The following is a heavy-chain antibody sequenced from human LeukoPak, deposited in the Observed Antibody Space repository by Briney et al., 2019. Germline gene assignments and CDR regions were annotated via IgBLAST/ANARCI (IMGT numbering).Heavy chain of an antibody. CDR3: SRGDPYYYDNSGFDY. V-gene: IGHV3-49*05. Sequence: NPGGSLRLSCIASGFTFGDYSMSWFRQAPGKGLEWVAFIGTKTYRGATEYAASVKGRFTISRDGSKNIAYLQMNSLKTEDTALYYCSRGDPYYYDNSGFDYWGQGTLVTVSS. J-gene: IGHJ4*02. CDR1: GFTFGDYS. CDR2: IGTKTYRGAT. D-gene: IGHD3-22*01.